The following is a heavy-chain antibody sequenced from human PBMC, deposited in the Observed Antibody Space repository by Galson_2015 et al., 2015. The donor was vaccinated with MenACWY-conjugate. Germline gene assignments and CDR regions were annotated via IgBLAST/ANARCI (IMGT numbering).Heavy chain of an antibody. CDR1: GYIFTTYW. V-gene: IGHV5-51*01. J-gene: IGHJ6*02. D-gene: IGHD2-15*01. CDR3: ARHPPGGRGMDV. Sequence: GAEVKKPGESLKISCKASGYIFTTYWIAWVRQMPGKGLEWMGLISPGDSNTRYSPSFQGQVTISADESISTAYLQWSSLKASDTAMYYCARHPPGGRGMDVWGQGTTVTVSS. CDR2: ISPGDSNT.